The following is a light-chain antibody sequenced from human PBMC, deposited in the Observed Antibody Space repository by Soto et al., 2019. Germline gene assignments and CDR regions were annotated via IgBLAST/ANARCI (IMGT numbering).Light chain of an antibody. CDR2: EVS. CDR3: NSFTTSNTYV. Sequence: QSALTQSASVSGSPGQSITISCTGTSSDLGNYIFVSWFQQHPGKAPKLVIYEVSNRPSGVSSRFSGSKSGNTASLTISGLQAQDEADYYCNSFTTSNTYVFGNGTKVTVL. CDR1: SSDLGNYIF. J-gene: IGLJ1*01. V-gene: IGLV2-14*01.